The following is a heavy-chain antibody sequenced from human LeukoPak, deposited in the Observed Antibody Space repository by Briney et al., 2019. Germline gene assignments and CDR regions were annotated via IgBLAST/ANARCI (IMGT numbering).Heavy chain of an antibody. CDR3: AKVKALDAVASYFDY. Sequence: GGSLRLSCAASGFVFSTYAMGWVRQAPGKGLEWVSAISSSGDNTYYADSVKGQFTISRDNSKNTLDLQMNSLRAEDTAMDHCAKVKALDAVASYFDYWGQGTLVTVSS. CDR1: GFVFSTYA. V-gene: IGHV3-23*01. D-gene: IGHD1-1*01. J-gene: IGHJ4*02. CDR2: ISSSGDNT.